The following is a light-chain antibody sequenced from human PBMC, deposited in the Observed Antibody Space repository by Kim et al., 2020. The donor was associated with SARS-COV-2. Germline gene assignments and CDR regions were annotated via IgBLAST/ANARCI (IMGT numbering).Light chain of an antibody. Sequence: SLSPGERATFSCRASQSISRTLAWYQQKPGQAPRLLIYAASTRATTIPARFSGSGSGTEFTLTISSLQSEDFAVYYCQQYNNWPYTFGQGTKLEIK. V-gene: IGKV3-15*01. CDR3: QQYNNWPYT. CDR1: QSISRT. CDR2: AAS. J-gene: IGKJ2*01.